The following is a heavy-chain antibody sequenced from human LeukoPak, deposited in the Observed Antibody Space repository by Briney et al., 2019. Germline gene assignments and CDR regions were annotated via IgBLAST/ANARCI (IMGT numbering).Heavy chain of an antibody. V-gene: IGHV3-11*01. CDR2: ISSSGSTI. CDR3: ARVVIATDAFDI. J-gene: IGHJ3*02. Sequence: GGSLRLSCAASGFTFSDYYMSWIRQAPGKGLGWVSYISSSGSTIYYADSVKGRFTISRDNAKNSLYLQMNSLRAEDTAVYYCARVVIATDAFDIWGQGTMVTVSS. D-gene: IGHD2-21*01. CDR1: GFTFSDYY.